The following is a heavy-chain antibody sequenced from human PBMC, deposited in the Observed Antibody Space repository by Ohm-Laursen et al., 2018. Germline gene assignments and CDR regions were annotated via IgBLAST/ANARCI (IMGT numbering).Heavy chain of an antibody. CDR2: INAQNSHI. J-gene: IGHJ6*02. CDR1: PLSFSGDS. D-gene: IGHD2-8*01. Sequence: SLRLSCTASPLSFSGDSMNWVRQAPGKGLEWVSYINAQNSHIYYADSARGRFTISRDNAKNSLYLQMNSLRVEDTAIYYCARDDGIYARRSGMDVWGQGTAVTVSS. CDR3: ARDDGIYARRSGMDV. V-gene: IGHV3-21*01.